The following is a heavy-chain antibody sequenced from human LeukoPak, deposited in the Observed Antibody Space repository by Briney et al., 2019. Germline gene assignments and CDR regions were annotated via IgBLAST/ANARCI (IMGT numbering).Heavy chain of an antibody. CDR1: GYNFSNYG. CDR3: ARHGVGAGLAAAYI. J-gene: IGHJ4*02. V-gene: IGHV5-51*01. Sequence: GESLKISCKGSGYNFSNYGIGWVRQMPGKGLEWMGLIDPGDSHAIYSPSFQGQVTISADKSISAAYLQWSILKASDTAMYYCARHGVGAGLAAAYIWGQGTLLTVSS. CDR2: IDPGDSHA. D-gene: IGHD6-13*01.